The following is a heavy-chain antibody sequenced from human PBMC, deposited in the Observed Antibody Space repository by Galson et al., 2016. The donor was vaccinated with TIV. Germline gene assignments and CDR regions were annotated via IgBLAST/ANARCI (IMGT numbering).Heavy chain of an antibody. V-gene: IGHV1-69*13. CDR2: IIGIFGSP. D-gene: IGHD3-22*01. Sequence: SVKVSCKASGGTFSSYAISWVRQAPGQGLEWMGRIIGIFGSPNYAQKFQGRVTISADEFTSTAYMEPSNLRSEDTAVYYCARGGGYYDSSGYNVWGQGTLVTVSS. CDR3: ARGGGYYDSSGYNV. J-gene: IGHJ4*02. CDR1: GGTFSSYA.